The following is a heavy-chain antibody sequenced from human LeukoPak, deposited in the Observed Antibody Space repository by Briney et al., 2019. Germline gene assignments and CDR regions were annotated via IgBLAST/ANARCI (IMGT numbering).Heavy chain of an antibody. CDR1: GFTFSSYS. D-gene: IGHD1-26*01. V-gene: IGHV3-21*01. Sequence: PGGSLRLSCAASGFTFSSYSMNWVRQAPGKGLEWVSSISSSSSYIYYADSVKGRFTISRDNAKNSLYLQMNSLRAEGTAVYYCARDRSEWELPRLSAFDYWGQGTLVTVSS. CDR3: ARDRSEWELPRLSAFDY. CDR2: ISSSSSYI. J-gene: IGHJ4*02.